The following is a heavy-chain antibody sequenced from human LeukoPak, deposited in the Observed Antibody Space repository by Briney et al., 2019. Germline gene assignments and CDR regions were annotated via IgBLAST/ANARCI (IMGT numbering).Heavy chain of an antibody. D-gene: IGHD3-10*01. CDR3: ARRFGSGLIHAFDI. Sequence: PSETLSLTCTVSGGSISSYYWSWIRQPPGKGLEWIGYIYYSGSTNYNPSLKGRVTISVDTSKNQFSLKLSSVTAADTAVYYCARRFGSGLIHAFDIWGQGTMVTVSS. V-gene: IGHV4-59*08. CDR2: IYYSGST. CDR1: GGSISSYY. J-gene: IGHJ3*02.